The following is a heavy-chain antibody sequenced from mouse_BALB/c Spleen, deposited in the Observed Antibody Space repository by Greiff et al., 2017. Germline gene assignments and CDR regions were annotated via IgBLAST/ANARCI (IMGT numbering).Heavy chain of an antibody. V-gene: IGHV3-8*02. CDR3: ARSNGKSYWYFDV. Sequence: EVKLQESGPSLVKPSQTLSLTCSVTGDSITSGYWNWIRKFPGNKLEYMGYISYSGSTYYNPSLKSRISITRDTSKNQYYLQLNSVTTEDTATYYCARSNGKSYWYFDVWGAGTTVTVSS. D-gene: IGHD1-3*01. CDR2: ISYSGST. J-gene: IGHJ1*01. CDR1: GDSITSGY.